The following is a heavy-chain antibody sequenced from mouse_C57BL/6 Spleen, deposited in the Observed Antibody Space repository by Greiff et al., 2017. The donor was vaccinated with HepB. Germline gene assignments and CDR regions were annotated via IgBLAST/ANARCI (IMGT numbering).Heavy chain of an antibody. D-gene: IGHD5-5*01. CDR3: AREEGLPAGGEWFAY. Sequence: EVQLQESGAELVKPGASVKLSCTASGFNIKDYYMHWVKQRTEQGLEGIGRIDPEDGETKYAPKFQGKATITADTSSNTAYLQLSSLTSEDTAVYYCAREEGLPAGGEWFAYWGQGTLVTVSA. V-gene: IGHV14-2*01. J-gene: IGHJ3*01. CDR2: IDPEDGET. CDR1: GFNIKDYY.